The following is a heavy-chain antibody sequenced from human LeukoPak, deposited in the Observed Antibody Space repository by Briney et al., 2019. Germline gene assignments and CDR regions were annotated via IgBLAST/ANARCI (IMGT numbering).Heavy chain of an antibody. V-gene: IGHV4-34*01. D-gene: IGHD3-22*01. CDR2: INHSGST. CDR1: GGSFSGYY. J-gene: IGHJ4*02. Sequence: SETLSLTCAVYGGSFSGYYWSWIRQPPGKGLEWIGEINHSGSTNYNPSLKSRVTISVDTSKNQVSLKLSSVTAADTAVYYCARGVFGPGGDEFNYYDSSGYYYHFDYWGQGTLVTVSS. CDR3: ARGVFGPGGDEFNYYDSSGYYYHFDY.